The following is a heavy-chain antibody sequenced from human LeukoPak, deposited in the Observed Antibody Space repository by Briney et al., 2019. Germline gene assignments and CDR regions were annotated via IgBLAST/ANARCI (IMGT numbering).Heavy chain of an antibody. J-gene: IGHJ4*02. CDR1: GGSFSGYY. D-gene: IGHD6-13*01. Sequence: PSETLSLTCAVYGGSFSGYYWSWIRQPPGKGLEWIGEINHSGSTNYNPSLKSRVTISVDTSKNQFSLKLSSVTAADTAVYYCARGIAAAGDYWGQGTLVTVSS. V-gene: IGHV4-34*01. CDR3: ARGIAAAGDY. CDR2: INHSGST.